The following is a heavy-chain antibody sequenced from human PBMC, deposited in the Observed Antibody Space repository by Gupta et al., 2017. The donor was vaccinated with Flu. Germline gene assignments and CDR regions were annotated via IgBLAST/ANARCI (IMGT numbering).Heavy chain of an antibody. CDR3: AKHTVTSYFDS. V-gene: IGHV3-23*01. CDR1: GFTFSSYS. J-gene: IGHJ4*02. D-gene: IGHD4-17*01. Sequence: EVQLLESGGGLVQPGGSLRLSCSASGFTFSSYSFPWGRQAPGKGLEGVSAINSGAGNTYYVDSVRGRFTISRDNSKGTLYLQVNSLRAEDTAVYYCAKHTVTSYFDSWGQGTLVTVSS. CDR2: INSGAGNT.